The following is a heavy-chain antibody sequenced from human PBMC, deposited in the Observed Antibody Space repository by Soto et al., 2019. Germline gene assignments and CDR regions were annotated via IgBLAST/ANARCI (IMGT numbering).Heavy chain of an antibody. CDR1: GYTFATYW. Sequence: GESLKISCKGSGYTFATYWHGWVRQMPGKGLEWMGIIYPGDSDTRYSSSFQGQVTISADKSISTAYLQWSSLKASDSAMYYCARQGSQTGKFYYYGMDVWGQGTTVTVSS. D-gene: IGHD3-10*01. CDR2: IYPGDSDT. CDR3: ARQGSQTGKFYYYGMDV. V-gene: IGHV5-51*01. J-gene: IGHJ6*02.